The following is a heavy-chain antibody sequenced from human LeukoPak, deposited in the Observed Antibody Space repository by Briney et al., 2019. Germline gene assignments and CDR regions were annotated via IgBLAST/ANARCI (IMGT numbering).Heavy chain of an antibody. V-gene: IGHV3-21*01. CDR1: GFTFSSYS. D-gene: IGHD6-13*01. CDR3: AKDKGEYSSSWYRYYYYGMDV. Sequence: GGSLRLSCAASGFTFSSYSMNCVRQAPGKGLEWVSSLSSRRSYIYYADSVKGRFTISRDNAENSLYLQMNSLRAEDTAVYYCAKDKGEYSSSWYRYYYYGMDVWGQGTTVTVSS. CDR2: LSSRRSYI. J-gene: IGHJ6*02.